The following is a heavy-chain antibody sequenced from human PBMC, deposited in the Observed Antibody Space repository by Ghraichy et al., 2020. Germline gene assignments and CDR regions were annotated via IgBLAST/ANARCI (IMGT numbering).Heavy chain of an antibody. D-gene: IGHD4-17*01. Sequence: SETLSLTCAVYGGSFSGYYWSWIRQPPGKGLEWIGEINHSGSTNYNPSLKSRVTISVDTSKNQFSLKLSSVTAADTAVYYCARANTGDYYRQKFDYWGQGTLVTVSS. CDR2: INHSGST. V-gene: IGHV4-34*01. CDR1: GGSFSGYY. CDR3: ARANTGDYYRQKFDY. J-gene: IGHJ4*02.